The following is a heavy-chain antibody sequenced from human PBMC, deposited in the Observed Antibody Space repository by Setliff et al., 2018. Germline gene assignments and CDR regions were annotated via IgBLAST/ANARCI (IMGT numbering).Heavy chain of an antibody. V-gene: IGHV3-9*01. D-gene: IGHD3-3*01. CDR1: GFTFDNHA. CDR2: INWSGEII. Sequence: GGSLRLSCIASGFTFDNHAMHWVRQAPGKGLEWVSGINWSGEIIGYADSVKGRFTFSRDNAKNSLFLEMNSLTVDDAALYYCVRDISSASGILDFWGQGTLVTVSS. CDR3: VRDISSASGILDF. J-gene: IGHJ4*02.